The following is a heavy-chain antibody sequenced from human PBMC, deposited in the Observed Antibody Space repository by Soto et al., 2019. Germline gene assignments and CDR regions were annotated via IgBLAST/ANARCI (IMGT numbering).Heavy chain of an antibody. Sequence: GASLKVSCKASGYPFTSYVISWVRQAPGQGLEWMGWISAYNGNTNYAQKLQGRVTMTTDTSTSTAYMELRSLRSDDTAVYYCARGWRDIVVVPAARGAYFDYWGQGTLVTVSS. CDR2: ISAYNGNT. J-gene: IGHJ4*02. CDR3: ARGWRDIVVVPAARGAYFDY. CDR1: GYPFTSYV. D-gene: IGHD2-2*01. V-gene: IGHV1-18*01.